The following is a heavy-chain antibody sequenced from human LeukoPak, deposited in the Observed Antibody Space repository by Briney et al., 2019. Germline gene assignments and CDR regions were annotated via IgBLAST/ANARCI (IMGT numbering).Heavy chain of an antibody. CDR2: ISGSGGST. CDR1: GFTFSSYA. Sequence: LAGGSLRLSCAASGFTFSSYAMSWVRQAPGKGLEWVSAISGSGGSTYYADSVKGRFTISRDNSKNTLYLQMNSLRAEDTAVYYCARRLVDTAMVKIRPYWYFDLWGRGTLVTVSS. V-gene: IGHV3-23*01. D-gene: IGHD5-18*01. CDR3: ARRLVDTAMVKIRPYWYFDL. J-gene: IGHJ2*01.